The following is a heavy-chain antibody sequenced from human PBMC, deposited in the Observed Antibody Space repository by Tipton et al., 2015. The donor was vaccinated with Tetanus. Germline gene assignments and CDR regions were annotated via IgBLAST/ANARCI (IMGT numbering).Heavy chain of an antibody. J-gene: IGHJ4*02. D-gene: IGHD5-12*01. Sequence: TLSLTCTVSGGSITSNYWTWIRQPAGKGLELIGRIYAPGITNYNPSLKSRVSMSVDTSKNQFSLRLSSVTAADTAVYYCARVRRGATTDLDYWGQGTLVTVSS. V-gene: IGHV4-4*07. CDR1: GGSITSNY. CDR3: ARVRRGATTDLDY. CDR2: IYAPGIT.